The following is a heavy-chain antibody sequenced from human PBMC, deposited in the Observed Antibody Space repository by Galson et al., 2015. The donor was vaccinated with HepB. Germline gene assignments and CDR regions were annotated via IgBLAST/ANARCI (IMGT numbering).Heavy chain of an antibody. CDR3: ASGGDCSSTSCFDY. D-gene: IGHD2-2*01. CDR1: GFTFDDYG. CDR2: INWNGGST. Sequence: SLRLSCAASGFTFDDYGMSWVRQAPGKGLEWVSGINWNGGSTGYADSVKGRFTISRDNAKNSLYLQMNRLRAEDTALYYCASGGDCSSTSCFDYWGQGTLVTVSS. V-gene: IGHV3-20*04. J-gene: IGHJ4*02.